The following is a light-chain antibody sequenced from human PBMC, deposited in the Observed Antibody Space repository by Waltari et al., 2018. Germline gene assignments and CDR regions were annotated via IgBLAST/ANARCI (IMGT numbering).Light chain of an antibody. V-gene: IGLV3-19*01. CDR3: KSRDSSGNHVL. J-gene: IGLJ2*01. CDR2: GKN. CDR1: SLRSYY. Sequence: SSELTQDPAVSVALGQTVRVTCQGDSLRSYYASWYQQKPGQAPVPVIYGKNNRPSGIPDRFSGSSSGNTASLTITGAQAEDEADYYCKSRDSSGNHVLFGGGTKLTVL.